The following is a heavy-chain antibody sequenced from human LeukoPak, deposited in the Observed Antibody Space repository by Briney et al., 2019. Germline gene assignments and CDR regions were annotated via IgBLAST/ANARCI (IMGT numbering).Heavy chain of an antibody. CDR3: ATTLGPHIVVVPAAYYGMDV. CDR2: ISAYNGNT. CDR1: GYTFTSYG. V-gene: IGHV1-18*01. Sequence: GASVKVSCKASGYTFTSYGISWVRQAPGQGLEWMGWISAYNGNTNYAQKLQGRVTMTTDTSTSTAYMELRSLRSDDTAVYYCATTLGPHIVVVPAAYYGMDVWGQGTTVTVSS. J-gene: IGHJ6*02. D-gene: IGHD2-2*01.